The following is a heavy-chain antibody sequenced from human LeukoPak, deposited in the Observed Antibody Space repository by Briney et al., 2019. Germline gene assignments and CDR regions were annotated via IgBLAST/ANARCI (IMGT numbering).Heavy chain of an antibody. V-gene: IGHV3-23*01. CDR2: FSGSSSST. CDR1: GFTSSNYA. CDR3: AKRAGTGTKHFDY. Sequence: PGGSLRLSCAASGFTSSNYAMSWVRQAPGRGLEWVSTFSGSSSSTYYAASVKGRFTISRDNSKNTLYLQMNSLRAGGTAVYYCAKRAGTGTKHFDYWGQGALVTVSS. J-gene: IGHJ4*02. D-gene: IGHD1-1*01.